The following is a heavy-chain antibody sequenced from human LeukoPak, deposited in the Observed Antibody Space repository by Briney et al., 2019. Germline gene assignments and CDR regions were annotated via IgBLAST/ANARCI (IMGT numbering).Heavy chain of an antibody. V-gene: IGHV1-69*05. D-gene: IGHD5-18*01. Sequence: SVKVSCKASGGTFSSYAISWVRQAPGQGLEWMEGIIPIFGTANYAQKFQGRVTITTDESTSTAYMELSSLRSEDTAVYYCARDRVDTAMGNWFDPWGQGTLVTVSS. CDR3: ARDRVDTAMGNWFDP. CDR2: IIPIFGTA. J-gene: IGHJ5*02. CDR1: GGTFSSYA.